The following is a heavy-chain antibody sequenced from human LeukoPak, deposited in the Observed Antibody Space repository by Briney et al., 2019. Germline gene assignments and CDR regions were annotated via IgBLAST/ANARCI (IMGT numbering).Heavy chain of an antibody. CDR3: ARDLPDYYDSSGLRGD. D-gene: IGHD3-22*01. V-gene: IGHV3-21*01. J-gene: IGHJ4*02. Sequence: PGGSLRLSCAASGLTFSSYSMNWVRQAPGKGLEWVSSISSSSSYIYYADSVKGRFTISRDNAKNSLYLQMNSLRAEDTAVYYCARDLPDYYDSSGLRGDWGQGTLVTVSS. CDR1: GLTFSSYS. CDR2: ISSSSSYI.